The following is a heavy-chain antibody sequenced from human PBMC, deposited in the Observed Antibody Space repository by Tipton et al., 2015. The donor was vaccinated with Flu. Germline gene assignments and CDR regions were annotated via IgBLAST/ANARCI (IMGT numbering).Heavy chain of an antibody. J-gene: IGHJ5*02. CDR2: IYPGDSDT. D-gene: IGHD2-2*01. V-gene: IGHV5-51*01. CDR3: ARHSGYCSSTSCSLNNWFDP. Sequence: QLVQSGAEVKKPGESLRISCKGSGYSFTSYWIGWVRQMPGKGLEWMGIIYPGDSDTRYSPSFQGQVTISTDKSISTAYLQWSSLKASDTAMYYCARHSGYCSSTSCSLNNWFDPWGQGTLVTVSS. CDR1: GYSFTSYW.